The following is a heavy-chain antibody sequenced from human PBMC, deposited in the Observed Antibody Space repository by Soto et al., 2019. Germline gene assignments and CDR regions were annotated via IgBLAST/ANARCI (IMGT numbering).Heavy chain of an antibody. Sequence: QLVESGGDSVQTGGSLRLSCAASGFAFSSYWMHWVRQAPGKGLVWVSRINSDGSDTGYADSVKGRFIISRDNAKSTLFLPMHNLRAEDTALYYCARDPTTGLDYWGQGTLVTVSS. CDR3: ARDPTTGLDY. J-gene: IGHJ4*02. D-gene: IGHD1-1*01. V-gene: IGHV3-74*01. CDR1: GFAFSSYW. CDR2: INSDGSDT.